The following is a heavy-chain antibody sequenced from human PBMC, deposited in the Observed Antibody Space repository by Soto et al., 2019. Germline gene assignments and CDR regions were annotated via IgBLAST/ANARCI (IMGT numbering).Heavy chain of an antibody. D-gene: IGHD3-10*01. Sequence: ASVKGSCKASGYTFTRDYMHWVRQAPGQGLEWMGIINPSGGSTSYAQKFQGRVTMTRDTSTSTVYMELSSLRSEDTAVYYCALNYGSGSYYGYWGQGTLVTVSS. CDR2: INPSGGST. J-gene: IGHJ4*02. V-gene: IGHV1-46*01. CDR1: GYTFTRDY. CDR3: ALNYGSGSYYGY.